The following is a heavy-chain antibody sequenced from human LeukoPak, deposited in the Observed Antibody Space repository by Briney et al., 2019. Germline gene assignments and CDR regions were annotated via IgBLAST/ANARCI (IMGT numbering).Heavy chain of an antibody. V-gene: IGHV6-1*01. D-gene: IGHD3-22*01. Sequence: SQTLSLTCAISGDSVSSNSAAWNWIRQSPSRGLEWLGRTYYRSKWYNDYAVSVKSRITINPDTSKNQFSLQLNSVTPKDTAVYYCARVSHYYDSSGYYYYFDYWGQGTLVTVSS. CDR2: TYYRSKWYN. CDR3: ARVSHYYDSSGYYYYFDY. J-gene: IGHJ4*02. CDR1: GDSVSSNSAA.